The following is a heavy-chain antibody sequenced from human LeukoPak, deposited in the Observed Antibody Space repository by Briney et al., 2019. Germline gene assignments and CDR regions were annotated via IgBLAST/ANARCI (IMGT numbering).Heavy chain of an antibody. CDR1: GDSLTSGSRY. CDR3: ASSRPDGYNYLGY. Sequence: SETLSLTCTVSGDSLTSGSRYWSWIRQPAGKGLEWIGHFYSSTRTTYNPSLESRVTISVDTSKNQFSLKLSSVTAADTAVYYCASSRPDGYNYLGYWGQGTLVTVSS. V-gene: IGHV4-61*09. D-gene: IGHD5-24*01. J-gene: IGHJ4*02. CDR2: FYSSTRT.